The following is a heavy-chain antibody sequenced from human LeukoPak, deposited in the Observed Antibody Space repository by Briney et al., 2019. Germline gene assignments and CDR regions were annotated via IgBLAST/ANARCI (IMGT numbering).Heavy chain of an antibody. J-gene: IGHJ4*02. D-gene: IGHD5-18*01. CDR2: ISYDGSNK. V-gene: IGHV3-30*03. CDR1: GGTFSSYG. CDR3: ATPDGVDTAMVTGFDY. Sequence: SCKASGGTFSSYGMHWVRQAPGKGLEWVAVISYDGSNKYYADSVKGRFTISRDNSKNTLYLQMNSLRAEDTAVYYCATPDGVDTAMVTGFDYWGQGTLVTVSS.